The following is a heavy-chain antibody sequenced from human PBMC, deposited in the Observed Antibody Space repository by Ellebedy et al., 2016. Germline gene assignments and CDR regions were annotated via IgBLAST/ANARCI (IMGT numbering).Heavy chain of an antibody. CDR3: RHGHYADY. CDR2: ISAGGDNT. J-gene: IGHJ4*02. Sequence: GESLKISCGAPGFSSNTFFMGWVRQAPAKGLEWVSTISAGGDNTQFADSVKGRFTVSRDNSRNTVYLRINNLRVEDTALYYCRHGHYADYWGQGTLVTVSS. CDR1: GFSSNTFF. V-gene: IGHV3-23*01.